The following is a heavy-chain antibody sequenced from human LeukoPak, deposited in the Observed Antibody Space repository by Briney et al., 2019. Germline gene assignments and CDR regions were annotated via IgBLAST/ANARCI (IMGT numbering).Heavy chain of an antibody. CDR2: ITGDGGRT. CDR1: GFTFDDYA. V-gene: IGHV3-43*02. Sequence: PGGSLRLSCAASGFTFDDYAIHWVRQAPGKGLEWVSLITGDGGRTYYADSVKGRFTISRDNSKTSLYLQMNSLRTEDTALYYCAKDIGYSTTWYLESWGQGTLLTVSS. D-gene: IGHD6-13*01. J-gene: IGHJ4*02. CDR3: AKDIGYSTTWYLES.